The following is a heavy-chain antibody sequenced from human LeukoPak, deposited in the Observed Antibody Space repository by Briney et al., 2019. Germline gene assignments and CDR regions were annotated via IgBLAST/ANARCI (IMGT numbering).Heavy chain of an antibody. V-gene: IGHV1-69*05. J-gene: IGHJ3*02. CDR2: IIPIFGTA. Sequence: GASVKVSCKASGGTFSSYAISWVRQAPGQGLEWMGGIIPIFGTANYAQKFQGRVTITTDESTSTAYMELSSLRSEDAAVYYCARDSARGITMVRGVISRRAFDIWGQGTMVTVSS. CDR3: ARDSARGITMVRGVISRRAFDI. CDR1: GGTFSSYA. D-gene: IGHD3-10*01.